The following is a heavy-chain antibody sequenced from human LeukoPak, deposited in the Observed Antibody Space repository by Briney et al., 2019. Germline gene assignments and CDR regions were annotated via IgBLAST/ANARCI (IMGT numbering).Heavy chain of an antibody. J-gene: IGHJ4*02. CDR2: ISGSGGST. D-gene: IGHD3-16*02. CDR3: ARVGGRYSPLGY. Sequence: GGSLRLSCAASGFTFSSYAMSWVRQAPGKGLEWVSAISGSGGSTYYADSVKGRFTTSRDNDKNSLFLQMTSLRAEDTAVYYCARVGGRYSPLGYWGQGTLVTVSS. CDR1: GFTFSSYA. V-gene: IGHV3-23*01.